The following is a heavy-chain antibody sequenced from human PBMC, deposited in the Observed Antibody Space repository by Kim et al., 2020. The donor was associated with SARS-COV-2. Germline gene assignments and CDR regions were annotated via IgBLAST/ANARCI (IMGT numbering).Heavy chain of an antibody. CDR3: AREAGGVVPAAMSAYYYGMDV. Sequence: GGSLRLSCAASGFTFSSYGMHWVRQAPGKGLEWVAVISYDGSNKYYADSVKGRFTISRDNSKNTLYLQMNSLRAEDTAVYYCAREAGGVVPAAMSAYYYGMDVWGQGTTVTVSS. CDR1: GFTFSSYG. CDR2: ISYDGSNK. V-gene: IGHV3-33*05. J-gene: IGHJ6*02. D-gene: IGHD2-2*01.